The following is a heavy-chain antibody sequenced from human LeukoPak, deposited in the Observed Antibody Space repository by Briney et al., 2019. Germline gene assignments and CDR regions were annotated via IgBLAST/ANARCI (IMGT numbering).Heavy chain of an antibody. D-gene: IGHD5-18*01. CDR3: ARHLSGVTGYTYGRGIDY. Sequence: PGGSLRLSCAGSGFTFSSYWMSWVRQAPGKGLEWVANIKKDGSEKYYLDSVRGRFTISRDNAKTSLYLQMNSLRAEDTAVYYCARHLSGVTGYTYGRGIDYWGQGTLVTVSS. CDR2: IKKDGSEK. V-gene: IGHV3-7*01. CDR1: GFTFSSYW. J-gene: IGHJ4*02.